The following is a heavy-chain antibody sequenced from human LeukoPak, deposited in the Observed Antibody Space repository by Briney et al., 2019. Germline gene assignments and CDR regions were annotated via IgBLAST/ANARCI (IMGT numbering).Heavy chain of an antibody. J-gene: IGHJ5*02. CDR2: ITAAGDNT. CDR1: GFTFSSHA. V-gene: IGHV3-23*01. Sequence: SGGSLRLSCAASGFTFSSHAMSWVRQAPGEGLEWVSTITAAGDNTYYAASVKGRFTISRDNSKNTVYLQISSLGDEDTALYYCAQSAGFDPWGQGTLVAVSS. CDR3: AQSAGFDP.